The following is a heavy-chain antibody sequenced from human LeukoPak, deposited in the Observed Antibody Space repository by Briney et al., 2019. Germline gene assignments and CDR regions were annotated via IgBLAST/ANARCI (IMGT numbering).Heavy chain of an antibody. J-gene: IGHJ4*02. CDR2: IYYSGST. D-gene: IGHD1-26*01. Sequence: SETLSLTCTVSGGSISSYYWIWIRQPPGKGLEWIGYIYYSGSTNYNPSLKSRVTISVDTSKNQFSLKLSSVTAADTAVYYCARHVSIVGATAVDYWGQGTLVTVSS. CDR3: ARHVSIVGATAVDY. CDR1: GGSISSYY. V-gene: IGHV4-59*08.